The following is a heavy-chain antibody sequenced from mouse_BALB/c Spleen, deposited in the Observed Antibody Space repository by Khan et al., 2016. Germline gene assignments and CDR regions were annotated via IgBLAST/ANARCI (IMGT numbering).Heavy chain of an antibody. Sequence: QVQLQQPGAELVRPGASVKLSCKASGYTFTSYWINWMKQRPGQGLEWIGNIFPSDSYTNYNQKFKDKATLTVDKSSSTAYMQLSSPTSEDSAIXYCTRGESTMIRGFAYWGQGTLVTVSA. D-gene: IGHD2-4*01. CDR3: TRGESTMIRGFAY. J-gene: IGHJ3*01. V-gene: IGHV1-69*02. CDR1: GYTFTSYW. CDR2: IFPSDSYT.